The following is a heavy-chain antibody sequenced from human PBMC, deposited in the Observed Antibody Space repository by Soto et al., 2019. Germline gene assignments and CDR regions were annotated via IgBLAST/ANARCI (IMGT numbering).Heavy chain of an antibody. V-gene: IGHV6-1*01. Sequence: SQTLSLTCAISGDSVSSNSAAWNWIRQSPSRGLEWLGRTYYRSKWYNDYAASVKSRVTINPDTSKNQFSLQLNSVTPEDTAVYYCARLGLPARYYYYGMDVWGQGTTVTVSS. D-gene: IGHD3-16*01. CDR1: GDSVSSNSAA. CDR3: ARLGLPARYYYYGMDV. CDR2: TYYRSKWYN. J-gene: IGHJ6*02.